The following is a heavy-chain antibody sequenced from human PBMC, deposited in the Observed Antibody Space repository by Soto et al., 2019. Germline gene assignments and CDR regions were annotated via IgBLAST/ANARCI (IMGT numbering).Heavy chain of an antibody. J-gene: IGHJ4*02. V-gene: IGHV1-2*04. CDR3: VRDPGLVRAYRSGWNFDH. Sequence: GASVKVSCKASGYTFTGYYINWVRQAPGQGLEWMGWNNPNTGGTNYAPKFQGWVSMTRDTSINTAYMELRLKSDDPAIYYCVRDPGLVRAYRSGWNFDHWGQGTPVTVSS. CDR1: GYTFTGYY. D-gene: IGHD6-19*01. CDR2: NNPNTGGT.